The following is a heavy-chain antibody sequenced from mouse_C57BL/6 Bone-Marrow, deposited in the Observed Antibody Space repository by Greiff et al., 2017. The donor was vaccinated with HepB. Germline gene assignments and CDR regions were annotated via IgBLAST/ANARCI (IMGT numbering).Heavy chain of an antibody. Sequence: QVHVKQSGPGLVQPSQSLSITCTVSGFSLTSYGVHWVRQSPGKGLEWLGVIWSGGSTDYNAAFISRLSISKDNSKSQVFFKMNSLQADDTAIYYCARKDYDAWFAYWGQGTLVTVSA. CDR3: ARKDYDAWFAY. CDR1: GFSLTSYG. D-gene: IGHD2-4*01. J-gene: IGHJ3*01. CDR2: IWSGGST. V-gene: IGHV2-2*01.